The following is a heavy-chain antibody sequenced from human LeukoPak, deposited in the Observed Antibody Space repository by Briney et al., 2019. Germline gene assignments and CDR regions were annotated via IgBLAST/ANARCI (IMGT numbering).Heavy chain of an antibody. CDR3: AKDNGAED. CDR2: IRYDGGNK. CDR1: GFTFSSYG. J-gene: IGHJ4*02. V-gene: IGHV3-30*02. D-gene: IGHD1-26*01. Sequence: GGSLRLSCAASGFTFSSYGMHWVRQAPGKGLEWVAFIRYDGGNKYYADSVKGRFTISRDNSKNTLYLQMNSLRAEDTAVYYCAKDNGAEDWGQGTLVTVSS.